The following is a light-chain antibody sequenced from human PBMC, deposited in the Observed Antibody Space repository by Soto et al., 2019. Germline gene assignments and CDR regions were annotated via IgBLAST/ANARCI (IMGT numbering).Light chain of an antibody. J-gene: IGKJ5*01. CDR2: GAS. V-gene: IGKV3-20*01. CDR3: QQYGSSRIT. CDR1: QSVSSSY. Sequence: SVLMQSPCTLFLSTGERATLSCRASQSVSSSYLAWYQQKPGQAPRLLIYGASSRATGIPDRFSGSGSGTDFTLTISRLEPEDFAVYYCQQYGSSRITFGQGTRWRL.